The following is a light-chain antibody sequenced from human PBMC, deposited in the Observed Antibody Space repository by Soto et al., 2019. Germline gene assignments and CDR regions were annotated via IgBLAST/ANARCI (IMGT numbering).Light chain of an antibody. CDR2: EVS. V-gene: IGLV2-14*01. J-gene: IGLJ1*01. CDR1: SSDVGGYNY. CDR3: SSYTSSSTLV. Sequence: QSALTQPASVSGSPGQSITIYCTGTSSDVGGYNYVSWYQQHPGEAPKLMIYEVSNRPSGVSNRFSGSKSDNRASLTISGLQAEDEADYYCSSYTSSSTLVFGTGTKLTVL.